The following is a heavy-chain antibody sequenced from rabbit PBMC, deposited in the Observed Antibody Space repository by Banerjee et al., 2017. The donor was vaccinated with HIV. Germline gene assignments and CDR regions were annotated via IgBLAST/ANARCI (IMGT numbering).Heavy chain of an antibody. CDR1: GISFSSSYY. D-gene: IGHD4-2*01. CDR2: VGAGSSGTT. CDR3: ARRYSANAGSGATTGAFDL. J-gene: IGHJ2*01. V-gene: IGHV1S40*01. Sequence: QSLEESGGDLVKPGASLTLTCKASGISFSSSYYMCWVRQAPGKGLEWIACVGAGSSGTTYYASWVTGRLTISKTSSTTVTLQMTSLTAADTATYFCARRYSANAGSGATTGAFDLWGPGTLVTVS.